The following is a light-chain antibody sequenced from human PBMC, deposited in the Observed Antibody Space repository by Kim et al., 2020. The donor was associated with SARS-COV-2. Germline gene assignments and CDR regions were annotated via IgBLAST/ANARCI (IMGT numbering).Light chain of an antibody. J-gene: IGKJ1*01. V-gene: IGKV1-39*01. CDR2: AAS. CDR1: QSISSY. CDR3: QQSYSTPRT. Sequence: ASVGDRVTITCRASQSISSYLNWYQQKPGKAPKPLIYAASSLQSGVPSRFSGSGSGTDFTLTISSLQPEDFATYYCQQSYSTPRTFGQGTKVEIK.